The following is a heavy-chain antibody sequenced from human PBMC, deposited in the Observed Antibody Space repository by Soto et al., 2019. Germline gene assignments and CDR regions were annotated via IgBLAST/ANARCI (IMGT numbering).Heavy chain of an antibody. D-gene: IGHD3-10*01. CDR3: AICGSGSFTLFFYYYYGMDV. Sequence: ASVKVSCKASGYTFTGYYMHWVRQAPGQGHERMGWINPNSGGTNYAQKFQGWVTMTKDTSISTAYMELSRLRSDDTAVYYCAICGSGSFTLFFYYYYGMDVWGQGNTVTLSS. CDR1: GYTFTGYY. J-gene: IGHJ6*02. CDR2: INPNSGGT. V-gene: IGHV1-2*04.